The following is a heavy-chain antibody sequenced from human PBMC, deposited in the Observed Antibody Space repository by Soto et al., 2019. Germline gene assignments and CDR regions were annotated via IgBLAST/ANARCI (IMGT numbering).Heavy chain of an antibody. V-gene: IGHV4-31*03. CDR1: GGSISSGGYY. CDR3: ARAPYSSGWPDS. CDR2: ISYSGNP. D-gene: IGHD6-19*01. J-gene: IGHJ4*02. Sequence: QVQLRESGPGLIKPSQTLSLTCTVSGGSISSGGYYWSWIRQHPGKGLEWIGYISYSGNPKYNPSLTSRVAISMDTSKNQFSLRLSSVTAADRAVYYCARAPYSSGWPDSWGQGTPVTVSS.